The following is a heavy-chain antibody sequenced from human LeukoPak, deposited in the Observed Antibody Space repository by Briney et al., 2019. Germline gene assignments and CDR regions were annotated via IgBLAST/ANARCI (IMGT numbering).Heavy chain of an antibody. J-gene: IGHJ4*02. CDR3: ARESFAARWD. Sequence: ETLSLTCAVSGGSFSSLHWWSWVRQAPGKGLEWVANIKQDGSEKYYVDSVKGRFTISRDNAKNSLYLQMNSLRAEDTAVYYCARESFAARWDWGQGTLVTVSS. V-gene: IGHV3-7*01. CDR2: IKQDGSEK. CDR1: GGSFSSLHW. D-gene: IGHD6-6*01.